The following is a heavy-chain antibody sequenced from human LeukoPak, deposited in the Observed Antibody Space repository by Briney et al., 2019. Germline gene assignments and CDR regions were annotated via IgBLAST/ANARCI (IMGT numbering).Heavy chain of an antibody. CDR2: IRNDGTIK. CDR1: GFTFHYYA. CDR3: AKTGSSSWGYFDY. J-gene: IGHJ4*02. Sequence: GGSLRLSYAASGFTFHYYAMTWVRQAPGKGLEWVAFIRNDGTIKYYADSVKGRFTISRDNSKNTLYLQMNSLRAEDTAVYYCAKTGSSSWGYFDYWGQGTLVTVSS. D-gene: IGHD6-13*01. V-gene: IGHV3-30*02.